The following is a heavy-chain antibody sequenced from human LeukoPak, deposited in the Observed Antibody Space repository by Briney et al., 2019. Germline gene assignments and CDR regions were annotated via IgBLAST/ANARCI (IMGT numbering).Heavy chain of an antibody. J-gene: IGHJ3*02. V-gene: IGHV3-64*02. CDR3: ARVGDNNAFDI. Sequence: GGSLRLSCSASGFTFSAYSLHWVRQAPGKRLEYVPAIANNGGRTFYADSVKGRCTISRDNSKNTLFLQMGSLRAEDTAVYFCARVGDNNAFDIWGQGTMVTVSS. D-gene: IGHD2-21*01. CDR2: IANNGGRT. CDR1: GFTFSAYS.